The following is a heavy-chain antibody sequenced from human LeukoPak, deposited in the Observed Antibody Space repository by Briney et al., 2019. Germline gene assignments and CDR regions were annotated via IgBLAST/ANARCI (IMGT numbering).Heavy chain of an antibody. Sequence: PSETLSLTCTVSGGSISSYYWSWIRQPPGKGLEWIGYIYSSGSTNYNPSLKSRVTISIDTSKNQFSLKMTSVTAADTAVYYCARHGGWLAGARNWGQGTLVAVSS. D-gene: IGHD6-19*01. CDR2: IYSSGST. V-gene: IGHV4-59*08. CDR3: ARHGGWLAGARN. CDR1: GGSISSYY. J-gene: IGHJ4*02.